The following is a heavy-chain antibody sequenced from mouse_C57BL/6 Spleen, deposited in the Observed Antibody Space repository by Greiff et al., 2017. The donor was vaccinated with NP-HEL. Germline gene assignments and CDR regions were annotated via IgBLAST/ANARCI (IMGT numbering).Heavy chain of an antibody. J-gene: IGHJ4*01. CDR1: GYSFTDYN. Sequence: EVQLVESGPELVKPGASVKISCKASGYSFTDYNMNWVKQSNGKSLEWIGVINPNYGTTSYNQKFKGKATLTVDQSSSTAYMQLNSLTSEDSADYYCARIYGHFYAMDYWGQGTSVTVSS. V-gene: IGHV1-39*01. CDR2: INPNYGTT. CDR3: ARIYGHFYAMDY. D-gene: IGHD2-1*01.